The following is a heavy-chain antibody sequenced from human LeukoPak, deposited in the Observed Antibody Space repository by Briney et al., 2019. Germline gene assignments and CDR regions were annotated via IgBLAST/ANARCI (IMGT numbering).Heavy chain of an antibody. D-gene: IGHD1-26*01. CDR1: GFTFSSYG. J-gene: IGHJ4*02. CDR2: ISYDGSNK. CDR3: AGDRWRGAPDYFDC. Sequence: GSLRLSCAASGFTFSSYGMHWVRQAPGKGLEWVAVISYDGSNKYYADSVKGRFTISRDNSKNTLYLQMTGLRSEDTAVYYCAGDRWRGAPDYFDCWGQGTLVTVSS. V-gene: IGHV3-30*03.